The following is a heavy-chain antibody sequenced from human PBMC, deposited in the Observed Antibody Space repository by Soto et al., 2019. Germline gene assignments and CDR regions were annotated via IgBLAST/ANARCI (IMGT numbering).Heavy chain of an antibody. J-gene: IGHJ3*02. CDR2: INDSGST. V-gene: IGHV4-34*01. D-gene: IGHD5-12*01. CDR3: ASNITLATGDAFDI. CDR1: GGSLNGYY. Sequence: QVQLQQWGAGLLKPSETLSLTCGVYGGSLNGYYWSWIRQSPGKGLEWIGDINDSGSTNYNPSLKSRATIALDTSKKQFSLKLTSVTAADTAVYYCASNITLATGDAFDIWGQGTTVTVSS.